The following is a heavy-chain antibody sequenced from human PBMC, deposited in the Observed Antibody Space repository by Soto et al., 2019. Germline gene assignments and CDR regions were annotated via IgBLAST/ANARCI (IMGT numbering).Heavy chain of an antibody. V-gene: IGHV1-46*01. CDR2: INPSGGST. Sequence: ASVKVSCKASGYTFTSYYMHWVRQAPGQGLEWMGIINPSGGSTSYAQKFQGRVTMTRDTSTSTVYMELSSLRSEDTAVYYCARDRHYYDFWSGYYEANYYYYGMDVWGQGTTVT. CDR1: GYTFTSYY. J-gene: IGHJ6*02. CDR3: ARDRHYYDFWSGYYEANYYYYGMDV. D-gene: IGHD3-3*01.